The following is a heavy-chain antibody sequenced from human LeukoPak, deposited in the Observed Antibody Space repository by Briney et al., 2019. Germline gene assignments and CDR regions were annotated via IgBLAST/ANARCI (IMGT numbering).Heavy chain of an antibody. CDR2: IYTSGST. CDR1: GGSISNYY. Sequence: SETLCLTCTVSGGSISNYYWSRIRQPAGKGLEWIGRIYTSGSTNYNPSLKSRVTMSVDTSKNQFSLKLSSVTAADTAVYYCARDTYYYDSSGYFSVNYFDYWGQGTLVTVSS. J-gene: IGHJ4*02. D-gene: IGHD3-22*01. CDR3: ARDTYYYDSSGYFSVNYFDY. V-gene: IGHV4-4*07.